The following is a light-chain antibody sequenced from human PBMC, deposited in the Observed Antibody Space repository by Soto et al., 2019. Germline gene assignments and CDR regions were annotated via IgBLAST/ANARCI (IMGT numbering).Light chain of an antibody. V-gene: IGKV1-39*01. CDR2: AAS. CDR1: QSISTH. Sequence: DIHMTQSPSSLSASVGYRFSITCRASQSISTHLSWYQQKPGKAPKLLIYAASSLQSWVPSRFTGSGSGTDFTLTISSLQPEDFETYYCQQSYTYWWTFGQGTKVDIK. CDR3: QQSYTYWWT. J-gene: IGKJ1*01.